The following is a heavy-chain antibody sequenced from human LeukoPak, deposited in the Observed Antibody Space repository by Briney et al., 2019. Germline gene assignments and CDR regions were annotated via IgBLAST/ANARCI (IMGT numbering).Heavy chain of an antibody. CDR2: ISSSSSTI. V-gene: IGHV3-48*04. Sequence: TGGSLRLSCAASGFTFSSYSMNWVRQAPGKGLEWVSYISSSSSTIYYADSVKGRFTISRDNAKNSLYLQMNSLRAEDTAVYYCALSMIVVPMGNHDAFDIWGQGTMVTVSS. CDR3: ALSMIVVPMGNHDAFDI. J-gene: IGHJ3*02. CDR1: GFTFSSYS. D-gene: IGHD3-22*01.